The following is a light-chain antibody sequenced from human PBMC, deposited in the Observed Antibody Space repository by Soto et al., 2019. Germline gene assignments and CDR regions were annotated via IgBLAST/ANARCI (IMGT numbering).Light chain of an antibody. CDR2: DAS. V-gene: IGKV3-11*01. J-gene: IGKJ5*01. Sequence: EIVLTQSPATLSLSPGERATLSCRASQSVSSYLAWYHHKPGQAPRLLIYDASISATGIPARFSGSGSGTDFTLTISSLESEDLAVYYCQQRSNWPFTFGQGTRLEIK. CDR1: QSVSSY. CDR3: QQRSNWPFT.